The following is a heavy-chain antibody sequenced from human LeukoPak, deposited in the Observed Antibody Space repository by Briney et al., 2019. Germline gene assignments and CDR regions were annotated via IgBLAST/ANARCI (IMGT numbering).Heavy chain of an antibody. V-gene: IGHV4-4*02. Sequence: SETLSLTCTVSLDSTTSNFWSWVRQPPGKSLEWIGEIHRSGSPNYNPSLQSRVTTSIDRSRNQIVLELSSVTAADTAVYYCAREILGGFNPGAYWGQGTLVTVSS. CDR1: LDSTTSNFW. CDR3: AREILGGFNPGAY. J-gene: IGHJ4*02. CDR2: IHRSGSP. D-gene: IGHD1-14*01.